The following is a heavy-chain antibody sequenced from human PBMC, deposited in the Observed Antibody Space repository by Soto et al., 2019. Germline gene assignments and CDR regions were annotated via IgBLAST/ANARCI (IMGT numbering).Heavy chain of an antibody. Sequence: GGSLRLSCAASGFTFSSYDIHWVRQATGKGLEWVSGIGTAGDTYYPGSVKGRFTISRENAKNSLYLQMNNLRAEDTAVYYCARDLFQQQLDGGMDVWGQGTTVTVSS. V-gene: IGHV3-13*01. D-gene: IGHD6-13*01. CDR1: GFTFSSYD. J-gene: IGHJ6*02. CDR2: IGTAGDT. CDR3: ARDLFQQQLDGGMDV.